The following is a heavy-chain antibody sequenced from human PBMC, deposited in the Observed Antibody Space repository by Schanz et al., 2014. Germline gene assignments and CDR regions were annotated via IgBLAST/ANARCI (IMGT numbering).Heavy chain of an antibody. Sequence: EVQLVESGGGLVKPGGSLRLSCEASEFTFSSYKMNWVRQAPGKGLEWVANIKQDGSEKYYADSVKGRFTISRDNSKNTLYLQMNSLRAEDTAVYYCAREQIMAAAGLVDYWGHGTLVTVSS. CDR3: AREQIMAAAGLVDY. CDR2: IKQDGSEK. V-gene: IGHV3-7*03. CDR1: EFTFSSYK. J-gene: IGHJ4*01. D-gene: IGHD6-13*01.